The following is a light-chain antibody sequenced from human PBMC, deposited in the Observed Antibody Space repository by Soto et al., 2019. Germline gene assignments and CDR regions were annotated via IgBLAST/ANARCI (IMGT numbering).Light chain of an antibody. V-gene: IGKV1-39*01. J-gene: IGKJ1*01. Sequence: MTQSPLSLPVTPGEPASITCRASQSISSYLNWYQQKPGKAPKLLIYAASSLQSGVPSRFSGSGSGTEFSLTISNLQPDDCATYYCQQYENYWTFGQGTKVDIK. CDR1: QSISSY. CDR3: QQYENYWT. CDR2: AAS.